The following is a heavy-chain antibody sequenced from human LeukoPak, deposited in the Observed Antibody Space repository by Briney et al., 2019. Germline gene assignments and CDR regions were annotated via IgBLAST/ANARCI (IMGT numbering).Heavy chain of an antibody. V-gene: IGHV4-4*02. CDR1: GGSITGSHW. Sequence: SETLSLTCAVSGGSITGSHWCWWTWVRQPPGKGLEWIGEIYHSGSTSYNPSLKSRLTISLDKSNNQFSLTLTSVTAADTAMYYCATRYSVWPKWGPGTLVTVSS. CDR2: IYHSGST. D-gene: IGHD5/OR15-5a*01. CDR3: ATRYSVWPK. J-gene: IGHJ4*02.